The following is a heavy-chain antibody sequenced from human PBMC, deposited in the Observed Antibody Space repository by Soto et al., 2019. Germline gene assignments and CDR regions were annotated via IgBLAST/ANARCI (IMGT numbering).Heavy chain of an antibody. CDR1: GGSVSSHY. CDR3: AREPLAHSYFDF. Sequence: KPSETLSLTCTVSGGSVSSHYWSWIRQPAGKGLEWLGRLYNDERTNYNPSLKSRVTMSMDTSKNQFSLKLTSVTAADSAVYFCAREPLAHSYFDFWGQGILVTVSS. J-gene: IGHJ4*02. V-gene: IGHV4-4*07. CDR2: LYNDERT.